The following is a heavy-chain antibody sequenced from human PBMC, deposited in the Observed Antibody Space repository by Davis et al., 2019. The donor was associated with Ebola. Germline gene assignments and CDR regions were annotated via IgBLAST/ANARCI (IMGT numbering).Heavy chain of an antibody. J-gene: IGHJ3*02. V-gene: IGHV1-69*04. CDR3: ARAAYYYDSSGYYHSAFDI. CDR1: GYTFTNYG. D-gene: IGHD3-22*01. Sequence: SVKVSCKTSGYTFTNYGITWVRQAPGQGLEWMGRIIPILGIANYVQKFQGRVTITADKSTSTAYMELSSLRSEDTAVYYCARAAYYYDSSGYYHSAFDIWGQGTMVTVSS. CDR2: IIPILGIA.